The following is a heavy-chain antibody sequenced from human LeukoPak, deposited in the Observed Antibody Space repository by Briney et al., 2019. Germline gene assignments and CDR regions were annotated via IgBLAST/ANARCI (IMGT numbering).Heavy chain of an antibody. V-gene: IGHV3-23*01. D-gene: IGHD5-12*01. CDR3: AKDMQPGPRFPAY. J-gene: IGHJ4*02. CDR1: GFSLSNYA. Sequence: PGGSLRLSCGASGFSLSNYAMTWVRQAPGKGLEWVSGISDSGSTAFYADSVKGRFTSSRDNPKNTLYLQINSLRAEDTAVYYWAKDMQPGPRFPAYWGQGTLVTVSS. CDR2: ISDSGSTA.